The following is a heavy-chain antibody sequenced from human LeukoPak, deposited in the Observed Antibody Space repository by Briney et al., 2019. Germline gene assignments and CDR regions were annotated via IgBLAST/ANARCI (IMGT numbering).Heavy chain of an antibody. D-gene: IGHD6-25*01. CDR3: ARVNSGTDY. Sequence: PSETLSLTCTVSGASISDSSYSWAWIRQPPGKGLEWIGSVSYSGGSNYNPSLKSRVSTSLDTSNSQFFLNLASVTAADTADYYCARVNSGTDYWGQGTLVTVSS. CDR1: GASISDSSYS. V-gene: IGHV4-39*07. CDR2: VSYSGGS. J-gene: IGHJ4*02.